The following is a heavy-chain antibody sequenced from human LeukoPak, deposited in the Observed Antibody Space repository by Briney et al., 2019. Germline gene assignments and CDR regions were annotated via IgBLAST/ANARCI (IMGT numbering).Heavy chain of an antibody. Sequence: SETLSLTCTVSGGSISSSRNYWGWIRQPPGKRLEWIGSIHYSGSTYYSPSLKSRVTISVDMSKNQFSLKLTSVTAADTAVYYCARDSGLTTVTTYWDYWGQGTLVTVSS. J-gene: IGHJ4*02. CDR1: GGSISSSRNY. V-gene: IGHV4-39*02. D-gene: IGHD4-17*01. CDR3: ARDSGLTTVTTYWDY. CDR2: IHYSGST.